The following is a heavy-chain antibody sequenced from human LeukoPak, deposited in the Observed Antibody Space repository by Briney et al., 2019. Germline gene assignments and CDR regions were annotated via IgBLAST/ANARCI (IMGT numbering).Heavy chain of an antibody. J-gene: IGHJ4*02. Sequence: ASVKVSCKASGYTFTSYYMHWVRQAPGQGLEWMGLINPNGGSTTYAQKFQGRVTMTRDTSTSTVYMNLSSQRSEDTAVYSCARGNPPYYFNYWGQGTLVTVSS. CDR2: INPNGGST. D-gene: IGHD1-14*01. CDR3: ARGNPPYYFNY. V-gene: IGHV1-46*01. CDR1: GYTFTSYY.